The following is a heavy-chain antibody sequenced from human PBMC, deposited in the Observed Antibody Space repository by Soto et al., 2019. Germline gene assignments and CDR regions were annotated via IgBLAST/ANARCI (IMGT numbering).Heavy chain of an antibody. V-gene: IGHV3-23*01. J-gene: IGHJ4*02. CDR2: IHGGGGTT. Sequence: EVQLLESGGGLVQPGGSLRLSCAASGFTFSSYAMSWVRQAPGKGLEWVSTIHGGGGTTYYADSVKGQFTISRDNSKNMLHLQMNSLRAEDMAVYYCAKGGRLLDFDYWGQGTLVTVSS. CDR1: GFTFSSYA. CDR3: AKGGRLLDFDY. D-gene: IGHD3-16*01.